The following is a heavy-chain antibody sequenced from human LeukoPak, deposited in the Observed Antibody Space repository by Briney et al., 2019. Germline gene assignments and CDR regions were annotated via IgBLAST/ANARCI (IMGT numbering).Heavy chain of an antibody. CDR3: AKGAWSGYDLRSTSFDY. CDR2: ISSSGSTI. D-gene: IGHD5-12*01. J-gene: IGHJ4*02. V-gene: IGHV3-11*01. Sequence: GGSLRLSCAASGFTFSDYYMSWIRQAPGKGLEWVSYISSSGSTIHYADSVKGRFTISRDNSKNTLYLQMNSLRAEDTAVYYCAKGAWSGYDLRSTSFDYWGQGTLVTVSS. CDR1: GFTFSDYY.